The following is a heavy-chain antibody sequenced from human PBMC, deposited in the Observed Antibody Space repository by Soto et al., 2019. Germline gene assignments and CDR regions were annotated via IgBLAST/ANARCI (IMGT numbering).Heavy chain of an antibody. CDR2: MSSSSSYI. V-gene: IGHV3-21*01. J-gene: IGHJ6*02. D-gene: IGHD6-13*01. CDR3: ARDRGTSAAGTYYYYYGMDV. CDR1: GFTFSSYS. Sequence: EVQLVESGGGRVKPGGSLRLSCAASGFTFSSYSMNWVRQAPGKGLEWVSSMSSSSSYIYYADSVKGRFTNARDNAKNSLYLPRNSRRAEDTAVYYCARDRGTSAAGTYYYYYGMDVWGQGTTVTVSS.